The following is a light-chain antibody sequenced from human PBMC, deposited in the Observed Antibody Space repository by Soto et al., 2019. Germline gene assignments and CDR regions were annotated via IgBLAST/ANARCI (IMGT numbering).Light chain of an antibody. CDR2: DVS. CDR3: SSYTNSKSYV. V-gene: IGLV2-14*03. Sequence: QSALTQPASVSGSPGQSITISCTGTSSDVGAYNYVSWYQQHPGKVPKLMIYDVSNRPSGVSNRFSGSKSGNTASLTLSGLQDEDEADYYCSSYTNSKSYVFGTGTKLTVL. J-gene: IGLJ1*01. CDR1: SSDVGAYNY.